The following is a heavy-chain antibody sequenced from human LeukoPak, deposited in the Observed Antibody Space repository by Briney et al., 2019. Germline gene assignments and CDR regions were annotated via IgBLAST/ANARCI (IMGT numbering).Heavy chain of an antibody. CDR2: ISSSGSTI. Sequence: PGGTLRLSCAASGFTFSSYGMTWVRQAPGKGLEWVSYISSSGSTIYYADSVKGRFTISRDNAKNSLYLQMNSLRAEDTAVYYCAELGITMIGGVWGKGTTVTVSS. CDR1: GFTFSSYG. V-gene: IGHV3-48*04. J-gene: IGHJ6*04. D-gene: IGHD3-10*01. CDR3: AELGITMIGGV.